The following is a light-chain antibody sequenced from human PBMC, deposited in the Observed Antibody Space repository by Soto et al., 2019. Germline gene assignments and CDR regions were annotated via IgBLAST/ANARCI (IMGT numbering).Light chain of an antibody. CDR2: GAS. CDR3: QQANSFPLT. Sequence: ELLLTQSPGTLSLSPGDRATPSCRTSQSVSSSRLAWYRQKPGQAPRLLIYGASSRATGIPDRFSGSGSGTDFTLTISSLQPEDFATYYCQQANSFPLTFGGGTKVDI. CDR1: QSVSSSR. J-gene: IGKJ4*01. V-gene: IGKV3-20*01.